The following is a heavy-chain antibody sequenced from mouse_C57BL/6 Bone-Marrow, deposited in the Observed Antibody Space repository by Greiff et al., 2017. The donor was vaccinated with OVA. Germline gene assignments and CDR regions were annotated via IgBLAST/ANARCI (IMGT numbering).Heavy chain of an antibody. V-gene: IGHV1-50*01. J-gene: IGHJ3*01. CDR2: IDPSDSYT. CDR1: GYTFTSYW. Sequence: QVQLQQSGAELVKPGASVKLSCKASGYTFTSYWMQWVKQRPGQGLEWIGEIDPSDSYTNYNQKFKGKATLTVDTSSSTAYMQLNSLPSEDSAVYYCASAVFAYGGQGTLVTVSA. CDR3: ASAVFAY.